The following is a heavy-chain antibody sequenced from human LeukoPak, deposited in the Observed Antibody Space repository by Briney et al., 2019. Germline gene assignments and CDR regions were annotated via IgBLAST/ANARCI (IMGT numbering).Heavy chain of an antibody. CDR2: IYYSGST. Sequence: PSETLSLTCTVSGGSISSYYWSWIRQPPGKGLEWIGYIYYSGSTNYNPSLKSRVTISVDTSKNQFSLKLSSVTAADTAVYYCARAENYYFDSDGGDYFDYWGQGTLLTVSS. CDR3: ARAENYYFDSDGGDYFDY. D-gene: IGHD3-22*01. CDR1: GGSISSYY. J-gene: IGHJ4*02. V-gene: IGHV4-59*08.